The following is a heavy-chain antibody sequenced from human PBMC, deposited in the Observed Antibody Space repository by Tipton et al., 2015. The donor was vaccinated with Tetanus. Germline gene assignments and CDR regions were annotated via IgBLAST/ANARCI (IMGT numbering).Heavy chain of an antibody. CDR3: ARGLPREPFYLYY. Sequence: TLSLTCSVSGGSVSNGGYYWGWIRQFPGQGLEWIGYLYNSGRTNYNPSLKSRPTMSLDTPKNQFSLNLTSVTAADTAFYYCARGLPREPFYLYYWGQGKQVTVSS. CDR1: GGSVSNGGYY. J-gene: IGHJ4*02. D-gene: IGHD1-26*01. V-gene: IGHV4-31*03. CDR2: LYNSGRT.